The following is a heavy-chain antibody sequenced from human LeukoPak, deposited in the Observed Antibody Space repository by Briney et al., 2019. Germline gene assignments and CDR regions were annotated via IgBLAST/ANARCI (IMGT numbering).Heavy chain of an antibody. CDR3: ARGGGYSYGSFDY. D-gene: IGHD5-18*01. V-gene: IGHV3-74*01. CDR1: GIIFSNYW. CDR2: INRDGSST. Sequence: PGGSLRLSCAASGIIFSNYWMHWVRQAPGKGLVWVSRINRDGSSTSYADSVKGRFTISRDNAKNTLYLQMNSLRADDTAVYYCARGGGYSYGSFDYWGQGTLVTVSS. J-gene: IGHJ4*02.